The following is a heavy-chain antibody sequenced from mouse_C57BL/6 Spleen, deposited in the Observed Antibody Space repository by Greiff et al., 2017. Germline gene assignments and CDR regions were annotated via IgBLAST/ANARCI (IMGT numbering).Heavy chain of an antibody. Sequence: VKLMESGPGLVQPSQSLSITCTVSGFSLTSYGVHWVRQSPGKGLEWLGVIWRGGSTDYNAAFMSRLSITKDNSKSPVFFKMNSLQADDTAIYYCAKERDYGSSFAYWGQGTLVTVSA. D-gene: IGHD1-1*01. J-gene: IGHJ3*01. CDR2: IWRGGST. CDR3: AKERDYGSSFAY. CDR1: GFSLTSYG. V-gene: IGHV2-5*01.